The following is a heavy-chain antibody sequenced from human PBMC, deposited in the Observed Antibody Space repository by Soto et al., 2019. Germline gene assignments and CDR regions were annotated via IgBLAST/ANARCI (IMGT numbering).Heavy chain of an antibody. CDR1: CYTFTSYG. Sequence: SAKVSFKASCYTFTSYGISWVRQAPGQGLEWMGWISAYNGNTNYAQKLQGRVTMTTDTSTSTAYMELRSLRSDDTAVYYCARDLLGYCSGGSCPGEDWFDPWGQGTLVTVSS. J-gene: IGHJ5*02. CDR2: ISAYNGNT. CDR3: ARDLLGYCSGGSCPGEDWFDP. V-gene: IGHV1-18*04. D-gene: IGHD2-15*01.